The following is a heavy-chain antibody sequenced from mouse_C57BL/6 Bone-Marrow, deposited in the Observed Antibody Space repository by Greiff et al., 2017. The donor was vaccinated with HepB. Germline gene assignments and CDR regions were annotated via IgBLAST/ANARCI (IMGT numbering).Heavy chain of an antibody. CDR1: GYTFTSYW. Sequence: VQLQQPGAELVMPGASVKLSCKASGYTFTSYWMHWVKQRPGQGLEWIGEIDPSDSYTNYNQKFKGKSTLTVDKSSSTAYMQLSSLTSEDSAVYYCARWKYDYPYWYFDVWGTGTTVTVSS. CDR3: ARWKYDYPYWYFDV. V-gene: IGHV1-69*01. CDR2: IDPSDSYT. D-gene: IGHD2-4*01. J-gene: IGHJ1*03.